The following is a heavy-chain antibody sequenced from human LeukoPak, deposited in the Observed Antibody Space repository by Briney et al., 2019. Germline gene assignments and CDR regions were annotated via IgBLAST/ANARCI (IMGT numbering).Heavy chain of an antibody. J-gene: IGHJ4*02. Sequence: SETLSLTCAVYGGSFSGYYWSWIRQPPGKGLEWIGEILHSGNTNYNPSLKSRVTISVDKSKNQFSLKLSSVTAADTAEYYCATYGDFPYCFHYWGQGALVTVSS. CDR2: ILHSGNT. V-gene: IGHV4-34*12. D-gene: IGHD2-21*02. CDR1: GGSFSGYY. CDR3: ATYGDFPYCFHY.